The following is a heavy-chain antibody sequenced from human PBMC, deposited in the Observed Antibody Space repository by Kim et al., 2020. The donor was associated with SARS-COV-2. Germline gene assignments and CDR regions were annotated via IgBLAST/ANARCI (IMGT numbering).Heavy chain of an antibody. CDR2: ISYDGSNK. Sequence: GGSLRLSCAASGFTFSSYGMHWVRQAPGKGLEWVAVISYDGSNKYYADSVKGRFTISRDNSKNTLYLQMNSLRAEDTAVYYCAKMYCGGDCYPSGAFDL. CDR3: AKMYCGGDCYPSGAFDL. D-gene: IGHD2-21*02. V-gene: IGHV3-30*18. J-gene: IGHJ3*01. CDR1: GFTFSSYG.